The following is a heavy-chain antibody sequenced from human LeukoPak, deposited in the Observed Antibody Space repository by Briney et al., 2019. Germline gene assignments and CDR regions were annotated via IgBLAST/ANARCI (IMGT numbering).Heavy chain of an antibody. V-gene: IGHV1-46*01. CDR3: ARAGTVVTLLGDYYHYYGMDV. J-gene: IGHJ6*02. CDR1: GYTFTSYY. D-gene: IGHD4-23*01. CDR2: INPSGGST. Sequence: ASVKVSCKASGYTFTSYYMHWVRQAPGQGLEWMGIINPSGGSTSYAQKFQGRVTMTRDTSTSTVYMELSSLRSEDTAVYYCARAGTVVTLLGDYYHYYGMDVWGQGTTVTVSS.